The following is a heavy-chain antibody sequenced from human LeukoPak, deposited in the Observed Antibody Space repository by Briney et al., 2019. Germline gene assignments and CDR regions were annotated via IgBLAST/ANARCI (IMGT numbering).Heavy chain of an antibody. CDR2: INPNSGGT. D-gene: IGHD1-26*01. Sequence: ASVTVSCKASGYTFTGHYMHWVRQAPGQGLEWMGWINPNSGGTNYAQKFQGRVTMTRDTSISTAYMELSRLRSDDTAVYYCARLLIVGALFDYWGQGTLVTVSS. CDR1: GYTFTGHY. J-gene: IGHJ4*02. V-gene: IGHV1-2*02. CDR3: ARLLIVGALFDY.